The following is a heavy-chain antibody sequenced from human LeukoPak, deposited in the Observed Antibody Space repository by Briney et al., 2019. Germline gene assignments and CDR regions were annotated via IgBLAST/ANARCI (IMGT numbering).Heavy chain of an antibody. CDR3: AREGYYDSSGYSDY. D-gene: IGHD3-22*01. J-gene: IGHJ4*02. CDR2: IYYSGNT. Sequence: SETLFLTCTVSGGSISSGGYYWSWIRQHPGKGLEWIGYIYYSGNTYYNPSLKSRVTISVDTSKNQFSLKLSSVTAADTAVYYCAREGYYDSSGYSDYWGQGTLVTVSS. CDR1: GGSISSGGYY. V-gene: IGHV4-31*03.